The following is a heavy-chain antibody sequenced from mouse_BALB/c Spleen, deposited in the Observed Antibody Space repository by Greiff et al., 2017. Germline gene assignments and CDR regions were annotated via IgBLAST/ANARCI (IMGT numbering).Heavy chain of an antibody. CDR1: GYTFSSYW. CDR3: ARGGYYDAY. J-gene: IGHJ3*01. D-gene: IGHD2-3*01. CDR2: ILPGSGST. Sequence: VQLQQSGAELMKPGASVKISCKATGYTFSSYWIEWVKQRPGHGLEWIGEILPGSGSTNYNEKFKGKATFTADTSSNTAYMQLSSLTSEDSAVYYCARGGYYDAYWGQGTLVTVSA. V-gene: IGHV1-9*01.